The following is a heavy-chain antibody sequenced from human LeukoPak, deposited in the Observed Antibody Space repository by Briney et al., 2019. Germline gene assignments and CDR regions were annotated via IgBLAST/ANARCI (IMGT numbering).Heavy chain of an antibody. CDR3: ARVLVGATYYFGY. Sequence: SETLSLTCAVYGGSFSGYYWSWIRQPPGKGLEWIGEINHSGSTNYNPSLKSRVTISVDTSKNQFSLKLSSVTAADTAVYYCARVLVGATYYFGYWGQGTLVTVSS. J-gene: IGHJ4*02. V-gene: IGHV4-34*01. D-gene: IGHD1-26*01. CDR2: INHSGST. CDR1: GGSFSGYY.